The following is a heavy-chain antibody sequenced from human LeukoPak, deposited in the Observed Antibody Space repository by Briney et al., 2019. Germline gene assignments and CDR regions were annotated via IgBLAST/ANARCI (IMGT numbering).Heavy chain of an antibody. CDR3: ARDTLRFLEWLETYAFDI. D-gene: IGHD3-3*01. J-gene: IGHJ3*02. CDR2: IYYSGST. Sequence: PSETLSLTCTVSGGSTSSSSYYWGWIRQPPGKGLEWIGSIYYSGSTYYNPSLKSRVTISVDTSKNQFSLKLSSVTAADTAVYYCARDTLRFLEWLETYAFDIWGQGTMVTVSS. V-gene: IGHV4-39*02. CDR1: GGSTSSSSYY.